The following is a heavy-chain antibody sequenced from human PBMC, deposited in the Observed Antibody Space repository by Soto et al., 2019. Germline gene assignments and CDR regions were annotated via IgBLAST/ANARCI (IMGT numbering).Heavy chain of an antibody. J-gene: IGHJ3*02. Sequence: ASVKVSCKASGGTFSSYTISWVRQAPGQGLEWMGRIIPILGIANYAQKFQGRVTITADKSTSTAYMELSSLRSEDTAVYYCARALTGDLGHAFDIWGQGTMVTVSS. CDR2: IIPILGIA. D-gene: IGHD7-27*01. CDR3: ARALTGDLGHAFDI. V-gene: IGHV1-69*02. CDR1: GGTFSSYT.